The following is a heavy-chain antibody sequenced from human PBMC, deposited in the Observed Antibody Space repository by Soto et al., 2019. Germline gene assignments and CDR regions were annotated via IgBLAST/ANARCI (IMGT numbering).Heavy chain of an antibody. CDR3: ARDGSGRQXXGEDGMDV. V-gene: IGHV3-33*01. CDR1: GFTFSSXG. CDR2: XWYDGSNK. J-gene: IGHJ6*02. D-gene: IGHD3-10*01. Sequence: GGSLRLSCAASGFTFSSXGMXWXRQAPGKGLEWXAXXWYDGSNKYSETSGKGRFTISRDNSKNTLYLQMNSLRAEDTAVYYCARDGSGRQXXGEDGMDVWGQGTTVTVSS.